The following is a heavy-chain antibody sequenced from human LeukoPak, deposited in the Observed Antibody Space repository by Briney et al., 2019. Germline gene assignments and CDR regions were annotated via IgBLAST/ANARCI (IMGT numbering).Heavy chain of an antibody. V-gene: IGHV3-7*01. D-gene: IGHD5-18*01. CDR2: IKQDGSEK. J-gene: IGHJ4*02. CDR3: ARYSYGYVPLHFDC. CDR1: GFTFSNYW. Sequence: GGSLRLSCAVSGFTFSNYWMSWVRQAPGKGLEWVANIKQDGSEKYYVDSVKGRFTISRDNAKKSLYLQMNSLRAEDTAVYYCARYSYGYVPLHFDCWGQGTLVTVSS.